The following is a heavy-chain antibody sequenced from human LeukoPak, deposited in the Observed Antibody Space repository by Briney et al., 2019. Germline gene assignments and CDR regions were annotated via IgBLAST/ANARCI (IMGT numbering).Heavy chain of an antibody. CDR3: ARGDYDSSSGAFDI. V-gene: IGHV4-39*07. D-gene: IGHD3-22*01. CDR1: GGSISSSSYY. CDR2: IYYSGST. Sequence: KPSETLSLTCTVSGGSISSSSYYWGWIRQPPGKGLEWIGSIYYSGSTYYNPSLKSRVTISVDTSKNQFSLKLSSVTAADTAVYYCARGDYDSSSGAFDIWGQGTMVTVSS. J-gene: IGHJ3*02.